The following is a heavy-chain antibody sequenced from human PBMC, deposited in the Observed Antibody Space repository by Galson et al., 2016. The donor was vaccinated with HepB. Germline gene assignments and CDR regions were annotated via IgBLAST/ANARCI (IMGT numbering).Heavy chain of an antibody. CDR1: GGSISSSTYY. J-gene: IGHJ4*02. CDR2: IYYSGST. Sequence: ETLSLTCIVSGGSISSSTYYWGWIRQPPGKGLEWIGSIYYSGSTYYNPSLKSRVTISVDTSKNQFSLKLSSVTAADTAVYYCARRAAAGNFDYWGQGTLVTVSS. D-gene: IGHD6-13*01. V-gene: IGHV4-39*07. CDR3: ARRAAAGNFDY.